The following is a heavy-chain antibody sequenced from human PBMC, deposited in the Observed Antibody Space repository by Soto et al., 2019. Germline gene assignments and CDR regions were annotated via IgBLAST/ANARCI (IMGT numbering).Heavy chain of an antibody. Sequence: QVQLQESGPGLVKPSQTLSLTCTVSGGSISSGGYYWSWIRQHPGKGLEWIGYIYYSGSTYYNPSLKSRVTISGETSKNQFSLKLSSVTAADTAVYYCASSPALYYYDSSGYWGYWGQGTLVTVSS. CDR1: GGSISSGGYY. CDR3: ASSPALYYYDSSGYWGY. D-gene: IGHD3-22*01. CDR2: IYYSGST. V-gene: IGHV4-31*03. J-gene: IGHJ4*02.